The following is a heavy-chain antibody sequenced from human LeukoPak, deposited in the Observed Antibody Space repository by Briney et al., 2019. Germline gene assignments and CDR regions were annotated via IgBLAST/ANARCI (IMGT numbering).Heavy chain of an antibody. J-gene: IGHJ4*02. Sequence: GGSLRLSCAASGFTFSSYGVHWVRQAPGKGLEWVAFIRYVGSNKYYADSVKGRFTISRDNSKNTLYLQMNSLRAEDTAVYYCTTPVGWGQGTLVTVSS. CDR2: IRYVGSNK. CDR3: TTPVG. D-gene: IGHD1-26*01. CDR1: GFTFSSYG. V-gene: IGHV3-30*02.